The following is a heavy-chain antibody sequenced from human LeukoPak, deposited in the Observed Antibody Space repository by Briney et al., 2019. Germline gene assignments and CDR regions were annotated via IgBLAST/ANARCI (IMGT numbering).Heavy chain of an antibody. CDR2: IGGNGVS. CDR3: VGDGRDGYNKYFYH. Sequence: GGSLRLSCSASGFTFSIAAMHWVRQAPGKGLQYVSVIGGNGVSSYADSVKGRFIISRDNSKNTVYLQMSSLRAEDTAVYYCVGDGRDGYNKYFYHWGQGTLVTVSS. CDR1: GFTFSIAA. D-gene: IGHD5-24*01. J-gene: IGHJ1*01. V-gene: IGHV3-64D*06.